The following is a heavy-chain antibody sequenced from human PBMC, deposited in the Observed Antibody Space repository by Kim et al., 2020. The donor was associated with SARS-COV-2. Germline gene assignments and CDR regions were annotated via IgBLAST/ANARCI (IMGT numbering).Heavy chain of an antibody. CDR3: ARAYSSGYGAFDI. D-gene: IGHD6-19*01. J-gene: IGHJ3*02. Sequence: SETLSLTCAVYGGSFSGYYWSWIRQPPGKGLEWIGEINHSGSTNYNPSLKSRVTISVDTSKNQFSLKLSSVTAADTAVYYCARAYSSGYGAFDIWGQGT. CDR2: INHSGST. V-gene: IGHV4-34*01. CDR1: GGSFSGYY.